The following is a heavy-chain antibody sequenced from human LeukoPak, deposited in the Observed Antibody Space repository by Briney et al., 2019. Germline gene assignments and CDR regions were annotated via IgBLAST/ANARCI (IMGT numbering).Heavy chain of an antibody. D-gene: IGHD4-17*01. Sequence: SQTLSLTCTVSGGSISSGGYYWSWIRQHPGKGLEWIGYIYHSGSTYYNPSLKSRVTISVDTSKNQFSLKLSSVTAADTAVYYCAREDGEIYYFDYWGQGTLVTVSS. CDR2: IYHSGST. V-gene: IGHV4-31*03. CDR3: AREDGEIYYFDY. J-gene: IGHJ4*02. CDR1: GGSISSGGYY.